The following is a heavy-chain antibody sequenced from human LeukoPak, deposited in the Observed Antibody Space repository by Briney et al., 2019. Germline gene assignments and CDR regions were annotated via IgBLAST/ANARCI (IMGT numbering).Heavy chain of an antibody. Sequence: ASVKVACKAYGYTFMSHGISWVRQAPGQGLEWMGWISGSSSNTNYAQRLQGRVTMTADTSTTTAYMELRSLRSDDTAVYYCARATGTWGHDGFDIWGQGTMVTVSS. CDR3: ARATGTWGHDGFDI. V-gene: IGHV1-18*01. CDR1: GYTFMSHG. D-gene: IGHD3-16*01. J-gene: IGHJ3*02. CDR2: ISGSSSNT.